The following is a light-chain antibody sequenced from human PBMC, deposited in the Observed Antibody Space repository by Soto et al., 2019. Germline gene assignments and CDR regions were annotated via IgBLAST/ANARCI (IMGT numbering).Light chain of an antibody. V-gene: IGKV3-20*01. CDR3: QQYGSSPRT. CDR2: GAS. Sequence: EIVLTQSPGTLSLSPGERATLSCRASQSVSSSYLAWYQQKPGQAPRLLIYGASSRPTGIPDRFSGSGSGTDFTLTFSRLEPEDFAVYYCQQYGSSPRTFGQGTKVEIK. J-gene: IGKJ1*01. CDR1: QSVSSSY.